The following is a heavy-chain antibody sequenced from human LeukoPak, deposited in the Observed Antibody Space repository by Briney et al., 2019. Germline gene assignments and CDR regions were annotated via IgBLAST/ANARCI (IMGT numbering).Heavy chain of an antibody. Sequence: SETLSLMCSVYGGSFSDYFWSWIRQPPGKGLEWIGEIDDGGSTNYNPSLMSRVIVAMEKSKKQFSLVMRSVTAADTAIYYCARFSKMTWGDWGDAFDVWGQGTTVIVSS. V-gene: IGHV4-34*01. CDR1: GGSFSDYF. D-gene: IGHD2-21*02. J-gene: IGHJ3*01. CDR2: IDDGGST. CDR3: ARFSKMTWGDWGDAFDV.